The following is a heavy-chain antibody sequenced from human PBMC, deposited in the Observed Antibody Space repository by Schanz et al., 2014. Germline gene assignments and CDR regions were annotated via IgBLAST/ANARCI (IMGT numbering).Heavy chain of an antibody. Sequence: EVQLVESGGGLIQPGGSLRLSCAASGFGFSSYSMNWVRQAPGKGLEWVSYISDSGTYTNYADSVKGRFTISRDNAKSSLYLQMNRLRVEDTAVYYGAASSGWHPSTDYWGQGTLVTVSS. CDR2: ISDSGTYT. CDR3: AASSGWHPSTDY. J-gene: IGHJ4*02. D-gene: IGHD6-19*01. CDR1: GFGFSSYS. V-gene: IGHV3-21*05.